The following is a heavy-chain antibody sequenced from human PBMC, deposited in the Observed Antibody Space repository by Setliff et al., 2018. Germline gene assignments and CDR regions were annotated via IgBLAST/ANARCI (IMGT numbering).Heavy chain of an antibody. CDR3: AKSWVVPAAITFSGFDP. V-gene: IGHV3-74*01. J-gene: IGHJ5*02. CDR2: ITNDGSST. CDR1: GFTFSNCW. Sequence: PGGSLRLSCAASGFTFSNCWMQWVRQAPGKGPVWVSRITNDGSSTIYADSVKGRFTISRDNAKNTLYLQMNSLRAEDTAVYYCAKSWVVPAAITFSGFDPWGQGTLVTVSS. D-gene: IGHD2-2*01.